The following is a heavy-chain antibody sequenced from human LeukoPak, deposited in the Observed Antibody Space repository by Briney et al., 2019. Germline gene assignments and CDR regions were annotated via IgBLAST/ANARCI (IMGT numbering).Heavy chain of an antibody. V-gene: IGHV3-30*04. CDR2: LSYDGRDE. Sequence: GGSLRLSCAASGFIFSSYALHWVRQAPGKGLEWVAVLSYDGRDESYADSVKGRFTISRNNSKNTLYLQMNNLGAEDTAVYYCARVPSSGWLYYFDYWGQGTLVTVSS. J-gene: IGHJ4*02. CDR1: GFIFSSYA. CDR3: ARVPSSGWLYYFDY. D-gene: IGHD6-19*01.